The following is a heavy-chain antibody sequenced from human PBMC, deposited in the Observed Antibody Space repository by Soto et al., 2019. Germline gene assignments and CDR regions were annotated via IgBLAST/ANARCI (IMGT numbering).Heavy chain of an antibody. Sequence: EVQLLESGGGLVQPGGSLRLSCAASGFTFSSYAMSWVRQAPGKGLEWVSAISGSGGSTYYADSVKGRFTISRDNSKNPRYLQMNSLRAEDTAVYYCAKSPYSSSWYDGYWGQGTLVTVSS. CDR1: GFTFSSYA. CDR3: AKSPYSSSWYDGY. CDR2: ISGSGGST. J-gene: IGHJ4*02. V-gene: IGHV3-23*01. D-gene: IGHD6-13*01.